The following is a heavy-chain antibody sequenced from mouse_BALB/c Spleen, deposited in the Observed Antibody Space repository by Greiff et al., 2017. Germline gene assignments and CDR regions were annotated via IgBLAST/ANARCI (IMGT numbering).Heavy chain of an antibody. CDR1: GYTFTSYW. Sequence: LQQPGSELVRPGASVKLSCKASGYTFTSYWMHWVKQRHGQGLEWIGNIYPGSGSTNYDEKFKSKGTLTVDTSSSTAYMHLSSLTSEDSAVYYCTRGGKGAMDYWGQGTSVTVSS. V-gene: IGHV1S22*01. D-gene: IGHD1-3*01. CDR2: IYPGSGST. J-gene: IGHJ4*01. CDR3: TRGGKGAMDY.